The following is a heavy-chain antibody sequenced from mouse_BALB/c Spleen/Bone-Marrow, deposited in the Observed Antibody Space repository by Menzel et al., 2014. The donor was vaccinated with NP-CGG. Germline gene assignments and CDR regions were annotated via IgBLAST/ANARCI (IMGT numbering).Heavy chain of an antibody. J-gene: IGHJ4*01. D-gene: IGHD2-3*01. Sequence: EVQLQESGPELGKPGASVKMSCKASGYTFSSYVIHWVKQKPGQGLEWIGYINPYNDGTKYNEKFKGKATLTSDKSSSTAYIDLSSLTSEDSAVYYCAREADGYYAGAMDYWGQGTSGTVSS. V-gene: IGHV1-14*01. CDR3: AREADGYYAGAMDY. CDR2: INPYNDGT. CDR1: GYTFSSYV.